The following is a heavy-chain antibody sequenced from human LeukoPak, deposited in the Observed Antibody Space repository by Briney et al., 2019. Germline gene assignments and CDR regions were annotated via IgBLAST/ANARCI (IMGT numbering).Heavy chain of an antibody. V-gene: IGHV3-43*02. CDR2: ISGDGGST. J-gene: IGHJ4*02. D-gene: IGHD1-26*01. CDR3: AKGLQWEPFDY. Sequence: HPGGSLRLSCAASGFTFSSYAMSWVRQAPGKGLEWVSAISGDGGSTYYADSVKGRFTISRDNSKNSLYLQMNSLRTEDTALYYCAKGLQWEPFDYWGQGTLVTVSS. CDR1: GFTFSSYA.